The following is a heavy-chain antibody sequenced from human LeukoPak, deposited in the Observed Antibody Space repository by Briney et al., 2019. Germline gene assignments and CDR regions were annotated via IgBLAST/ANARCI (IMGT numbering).Heavy chain of an antibody. Sequence: GGSLRLSCAASGFTFSSYAMHWVRQAPGKGLEWVAVISYDGSNKYYADSVKGRFTIFRDNSKNTLYLQMNSLRAEDTAVYYCARSSSGYFHFDYWGQGTLVTVSS. D-gene: IGHD3-22*01. J-gene: IGHJ4*02. V-gene: IGHV3-30*04. CDR2: ISYDGSNK. CDR3: ARSSSGYFHFDY. CDR1: GFTFSSYA.